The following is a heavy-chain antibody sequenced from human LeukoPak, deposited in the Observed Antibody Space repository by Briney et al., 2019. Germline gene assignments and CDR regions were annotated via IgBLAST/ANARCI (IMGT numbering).Heavy chain of an antibody. CDR2: IYYSGST. D-gene: IGHD6-19*01. Sequence: SETLSLTCTVSGGSISSSSYYWGGIRQPPGKGLEWIGSIYYSGSTYYNPSLKSRVTISVDTSKNQFSLKLSSVTAAHTAGYYCARLMGVAGMSSGLGYWGQGTLVTVSS. J-gene: IGHJ4*02. CDR1: GGSISSSSYY. V-gene: IGHV4-39*01. CDR3: ARLMGVAGMSSGLGY.